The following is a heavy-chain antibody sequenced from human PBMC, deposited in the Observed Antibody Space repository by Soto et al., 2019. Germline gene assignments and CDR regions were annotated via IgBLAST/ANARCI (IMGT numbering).Heavy chain of an antibody. CDR3: ARDEAVAGHYYYYGMDV. Sequence: PGGSLRLSCAASGFIFSSYGIHWVRQAPGKGLEWVASISYDGSDKYYADSVKGRFTISRDNSKDTLYLQMNSLRAEDTAVYYCARDEAVAGHYYYYGMDVWGQGTTVTVSS. CDR2: ISYDGSDK. V-gene: IGHV3-30*03. D-gene: IGHD6-19*01. CDR1: GFIFSSYG. J-gene: IGHJ6*02.